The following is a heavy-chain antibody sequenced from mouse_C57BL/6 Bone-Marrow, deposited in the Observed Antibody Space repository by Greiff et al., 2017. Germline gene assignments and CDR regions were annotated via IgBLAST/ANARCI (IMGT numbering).Heavy chain of an antibody. V-gene: IGHV5-12*01. CDR3: ARHDGNAWFAY. Sequence: EVQLQESGGGLVQPGGSLKLSCAASGFTFSDYYMYWVRQTPEKRLEWVAYISNGGGSTYYPDTVKGRFTISRDNAKNTLYLQMSRLKSEDTAMYYCARHDGNAWFAYWGQGTLVTVSA. J-gene: IGHJ3*01. CDR1: GFTFSDYY. D-gene: IGHD2-1*01. CDR2: ISNGGGST.